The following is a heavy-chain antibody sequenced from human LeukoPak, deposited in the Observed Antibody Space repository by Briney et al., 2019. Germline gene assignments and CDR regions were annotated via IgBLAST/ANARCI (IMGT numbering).Heavy chain of an antibody. CDR2: IYASGST. Sequence: SSQTLSLTCSVSGGSISSGSYYWSWIRQPAGKGLEWIGRIYASGSTNYNPSLKSRVTISVDTSKNQVSLKLASVTAADTAMYFCARNTLDLDPWGQGTLVTVSS. CDR3: ARNTLDLDP. V-gene: IGHV4-61*02. CDR1: GGSISSGSYY. J-gene: IGHJ5*02.